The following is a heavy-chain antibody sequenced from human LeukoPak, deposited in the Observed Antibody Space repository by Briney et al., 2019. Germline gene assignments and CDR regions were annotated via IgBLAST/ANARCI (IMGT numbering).Heavy chain of an antibody. CDR3: VRRRGYSYDY. V-gene: IGHV3-64*01. J-gene: IGHJ4*02. CDR2: ISSNGGST. CDR1: GFTFISYA. D-gene: IGHD5-18*01. Sequence: GGSLRLSCAASGFTFISYAMDWVRQAPGKGLEYVSGISSNGGSTYYVSSVKGRFTISRDNSKTTLDLQMGSLRAEDMAVYYCVRRRGYSYDYWGQGTLVSVSS.